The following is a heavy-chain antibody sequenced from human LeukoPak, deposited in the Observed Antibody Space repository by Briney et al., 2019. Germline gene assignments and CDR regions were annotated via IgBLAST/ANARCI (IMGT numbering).Heavy chain of an antibody. CDR1: GFTFSTFW. CDR3: AKGTHSSGWNDAFDI. J-gene: IGHJ3*02. D-gene: IGHD6-19*01. Sequence: PGGSLRLSCADSGFTFSTFWMHWIRQAPGKGLVWVSRINPDGSTTNYADSVQGRFTISRDNAKNTLYLQMNSLRAEDTAVYYCAKGTHSSGWNDAFDIWGQGTMVTVSS. CDR2: INPDGSTT. V-gene: IGHV3-74*01.